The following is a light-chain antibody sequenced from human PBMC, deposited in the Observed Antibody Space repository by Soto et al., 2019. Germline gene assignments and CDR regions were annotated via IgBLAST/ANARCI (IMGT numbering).Light chain of an antibody. CDR1: QSVGRF. V-gene: IGKV3-11*01. CDR2: DAS. Sequence: EIVLTQSPATLSLSPGERATLSCRASQSVGRFLAWYRQTPGQAPRLLVFDASTRAPGIPARFSGSGSATEFTRTISSLEPEDFAVYYCQQRTFWPATFGQGTRVEI. J-gene: IGKJ1*01. CDR3: QQRTFWPAT.